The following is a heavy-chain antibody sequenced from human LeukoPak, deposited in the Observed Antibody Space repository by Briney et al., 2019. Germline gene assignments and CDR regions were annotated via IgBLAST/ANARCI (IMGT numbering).Heavy chain of an antibody. V-gene: IGHV3-53*01. CDR3: TSYYCSSGSCYFDT. CDR1: GFTAGYNY. CDR2: IYRGDT. D-gene: IGHD2-15*01. J-gene: IGHJ4*02. Sequence: GGSLRLSCAVSGFTAGYNYMSWVRQAPGKGLEWVSVIYRGDTYYSDSVKGRFIISGDDSKNTVFLQMNSLSADDTAVYFCTSYYCSSGSCYFDTWGQGTLVAVSS.